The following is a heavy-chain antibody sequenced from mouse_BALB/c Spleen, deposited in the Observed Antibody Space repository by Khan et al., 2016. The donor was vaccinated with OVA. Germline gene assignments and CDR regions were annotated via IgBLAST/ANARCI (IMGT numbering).Heavy chain of an antibody. Sequence: VQLQQSGPELVKPGASVKMSCEASGYTFTSYVIHWVKQKPGQGLEWIGYIYPFNDDTKYNEKFKGKATLTSDTSSSTAYLELRSLTSEDSAVYSCAINNRYDMYFDYWGQGTTLTVSS. CDR2: IYPFNDDT. V-gene: IGHV1S136*01. J-gene: IGHJ2*01. CDR1: GYTFTSYV. CDR3: AINNRYDMYFDY. D-gene: IGHD2-14*01.